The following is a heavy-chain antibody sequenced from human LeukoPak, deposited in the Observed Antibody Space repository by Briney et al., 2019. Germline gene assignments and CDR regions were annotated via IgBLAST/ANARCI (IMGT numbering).Heavy chain of an antibody. D-gene: IGHD4-11*01. CDR2: ISSSGSTI. Sequence: GGSLRLSCAASGFTFSSYEMNWVRQAPGKGLEWVSYISSSGSTIYYADSVRGRFTISRDNAKNSLYLQMNSLRTEDTAVYYCARVQAVTTGGNYFDHWGQGTLVTVSS. J-gene: IGHJ4*02. CDR3: ARVQAVTTGGNYFDH. CDR1: GFTFSSYE. V-gene: IGHV3-48*03.